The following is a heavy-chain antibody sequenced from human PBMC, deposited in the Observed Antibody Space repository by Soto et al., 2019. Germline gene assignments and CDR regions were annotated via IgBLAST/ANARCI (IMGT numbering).Heavy chain of an antibody. V-gene: IGHV1-69*12. Sequence: QVQLVQSGAEVRQPASSVKVSCKTSGGTFSSYAISWVRQACGQGLEWMGGIVPIVDTSTYAQKFQGRVTITADESTSTAYMELSSLRSDDTAIYYCVRVVAIPGYPDNWGQGTLVTVSS. CDR2: IVPIVDTS. J-gene: IGHJ4*02. D-gene: IGHD5-12*01. CDR1: GGTFSSYA. CDR3: VRVVAIPGYPDN.